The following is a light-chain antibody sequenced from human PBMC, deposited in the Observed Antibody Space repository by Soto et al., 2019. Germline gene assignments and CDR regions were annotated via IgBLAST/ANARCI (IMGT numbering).Light chain of an antibody. CDR2: DAS. J-gene: IGKJ2*01. Sequence: EIVLTQSPATLSLSPGERATHSCRASQSVSSNLAWYQQKPGQAPRLLIYDASNRATGIPARFSGSGSGTDFTLTISSLEPEYFSVYYCQQRSNWPPYTFGQGTKLEIK. CDR3: QQRSNWPPYT. CDR1: QSVSSN. V-gene: IGKV3-11*01.